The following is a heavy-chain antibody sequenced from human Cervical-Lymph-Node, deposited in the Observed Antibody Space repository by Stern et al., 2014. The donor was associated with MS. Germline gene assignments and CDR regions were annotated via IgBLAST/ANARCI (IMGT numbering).Heavy chain of an antibody. D-gene: IGHD1-1*01. Sequence: QVQLVQSGAELKKPGSSVKVSCKASGGPFDIFTFTWVRQAPGQGLEWMGRIIPSLEQTDYAQNFQGRLTITADTSTRRVYMELSSLRSDDTAVYFCAHTGTTDVGNLDYWGQGTLVTVSS. CDR3: AHTGTTDVGNLDY. J-gene: IGHJ4*02. CDR1: GGPFDIFT. V-gene: IGHV1-69*02. CDR2: IIPSLEQT.